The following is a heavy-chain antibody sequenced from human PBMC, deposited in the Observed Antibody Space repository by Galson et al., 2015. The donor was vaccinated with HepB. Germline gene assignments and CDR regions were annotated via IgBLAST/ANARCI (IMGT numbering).Heavy chain of an antibody. CDR3: ARVYSSSWYNWFDP. CDR2: ISSNGGST. J-gene: IGHJ5*02. Sequence: SLRLSCAASGFTFSSYTMHWVRQAPGKGLEYVSAISSNGGSTYYADSVKARFIISRDNSKNTLYLQMGSLRSDDTAVYYCARVYSSSWYNWFDPWGQGTLVTVSS. CDR1: GFTFSSYT. V-gene: IGHV3-64*02. D-gene: IGHD6-13*01.